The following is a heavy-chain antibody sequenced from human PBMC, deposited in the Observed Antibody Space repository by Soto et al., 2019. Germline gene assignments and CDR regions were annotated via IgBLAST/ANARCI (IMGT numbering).Heavy chain of an antibody. D-gene: IGHD3-22*01. J-gene: IGHJ5*02. CDR2: IYYSGNT. CDR1: GGSISSNNYY. CDR3: ARDFFDSSDYTTNWFDP. Sequence: PSETLSLTCSVSGGSISSNNYYWGWIRQPPGRGLEWIGSIYYSGNTYYNPSLKSRVTISVDTAKNQFSLKLTSVTAADAALYYCARDFFDSSDYTTNWFDPWGQGTLVTVSS. V-gene: IGHV4-39*01.